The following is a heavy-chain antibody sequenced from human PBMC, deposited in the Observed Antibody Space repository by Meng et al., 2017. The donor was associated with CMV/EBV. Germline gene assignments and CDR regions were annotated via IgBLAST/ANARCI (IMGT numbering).Heavy chain of an antibody. CDR3: ARESVVVPAAMIIKQPDYYYYGMDV. D-gene: IGHD2-2*01. J-gene: IGHJ6*02. V-gene: IGHV4-61*01. CDR2: IYYSGST. Sequence: SETLSLTCTVSGGSVSSGSYYGSWIRQPPGKGLEWIGYIYYSGSTNYNPSLKSRVTISVDTSKNQFSLKLSSVTAADTAVYYCARESVVVPAAMIIKQPDYYYYGMDVWGQGTTVTVSS. CDR1: GGSVSSGSYY.